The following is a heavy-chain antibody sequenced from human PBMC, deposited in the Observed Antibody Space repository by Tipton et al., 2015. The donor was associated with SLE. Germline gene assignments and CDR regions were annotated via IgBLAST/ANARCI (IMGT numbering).Heavy chain of an antibody. D-gene: IGHD3-3*01. V-gene: IGHV4-34*01. CDR2: INHSGST. CDR3: ARGALSGRSPIFANNYYYHMDV. CDR1: GGSISTYF. Sequence: TLSLTCTVSGGSISTYFWSWIRQPPGRGLEWIGQINHSGSTNYNPSLKSRVTVSVDTSKNQFSLKLASVTAADTATYYCARGALSGRSPIFANNYYYHMDVWGKGTTVTVSS. J-gene: IGHJ6*03.